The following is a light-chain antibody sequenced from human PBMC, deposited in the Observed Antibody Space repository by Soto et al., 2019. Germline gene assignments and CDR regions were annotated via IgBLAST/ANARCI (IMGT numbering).Light chain of an antibody. J-gene: IGLJ1*01. CDR3: QSYDSSLGGSV. V-gene: IGLV1-40*01. CDR2: GNI. Sequence: QSVLTQPPSVSGAPGQTVTISCTGGSSNIGALFDVHWYQQLPGAAPKLLIYGNINRPSGVPDRFSGSKSDTSASLAITGLRAEDEADYYCQSYDSSLGGSVFGTGTKVTVL. CDR1: SSNIGALFD.